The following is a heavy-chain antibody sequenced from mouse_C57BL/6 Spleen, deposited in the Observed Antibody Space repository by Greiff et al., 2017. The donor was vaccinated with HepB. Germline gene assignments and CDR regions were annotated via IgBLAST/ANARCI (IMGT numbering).Heavy chain of an antibody. CDR2: INPYNGDT. Sequence: VHVKQSGPELVKPGDSVKISCKASGYSFTGYFMNWVMQSHGKSLEWIGRINPYNGDTFYNQKFKGKATLTVDKSSSTAHMELRSLTSEDSAVYYCAKGGVFDYWGQGTTLTVSS. J-gene: IGHJ2*01. V-gene: IGHV1-20*01. CDR1: GYSFTGYF. CDR3: AKGGVFDY.